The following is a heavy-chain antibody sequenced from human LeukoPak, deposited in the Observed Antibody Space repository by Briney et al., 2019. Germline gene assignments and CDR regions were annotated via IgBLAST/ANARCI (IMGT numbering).Heavy chain of an antibody. CDR3: VRADFRGSSWDFAY. CDR2: IKEDGSES. J-gene: IGHJ4*02. CDR1: GFSFSIYW. V-gene: IGHV3-7*04. Sequence: GGSLRLSCVASGFSFSIYWMGWVRQAPGKGLEWVSNIKEDGSESYYVGSVKGRFTISRDNAKNSLYLQVNSLRVEDTATYYCVRADFRGSSWDFAYWGQGALVTVSS. D-gene: IGHD6-13*01.